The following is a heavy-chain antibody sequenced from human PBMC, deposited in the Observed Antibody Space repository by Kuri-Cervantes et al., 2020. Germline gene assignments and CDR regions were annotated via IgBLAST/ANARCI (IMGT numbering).Heavy chain of an antibody. CDR2: LTGNGDDT. V-gene: IGHV3-23*01. D-gene: IGHD2-21*02. Sequence: GESLKISCVASGFTFSSYAMSWARQAPGKGLEWVSVLTGNGDDTLYAESVTGRFTVSRDNSKNTLYLQMNSLRVEDTAVYFGAKGGGGRCSGGCSSRGLMSWGQRTLVTVSS. J-gene: IGHJ4*02. CDR3: AKGGGGRCSGGCSSRGLMS. CDR1: GFTFSSYA.